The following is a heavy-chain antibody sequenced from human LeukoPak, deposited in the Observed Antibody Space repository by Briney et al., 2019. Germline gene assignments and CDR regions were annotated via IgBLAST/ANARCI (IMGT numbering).Heavy chain of an antibody. D-gene: IGHD5-24*01. J-gene: IGHJ3*01. Sequence: TLSLTCTVSGGSISSYYWSWIRQPPGKALEWLARIDWDDDKFYSTSLKTRLTISKDISKNQVVLTMTNMDPVDTATYYCARVVGSTCYNNALDVWGQGTVVTVSS. CDR1: GGSISSYY. CDR2: IDWDDDK. CDR3: ARVVGSTCYNNALDV. V-gene: IGHV2-70*16.